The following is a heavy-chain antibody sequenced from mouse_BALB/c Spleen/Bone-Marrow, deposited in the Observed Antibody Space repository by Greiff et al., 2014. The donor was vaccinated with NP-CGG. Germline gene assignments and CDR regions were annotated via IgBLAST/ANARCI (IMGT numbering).Heavy chain of an antibody. V-gene: IGHV1-7*01. CDR3: ARDY. J-gene: IGHJ2*01. Sequence: VQLQESGPELAKPGASVKMSCKASGHTFTDTWIHWIKQRPGQGLEWIGYINPSTGYAEYNQNFKDKATLTVDKSSSTAYMQLSSLTSEDSAVYYCARDYWGQGTTLTVSS. CDR2: INPSTGYA. CDR1: GHTFTDTW.